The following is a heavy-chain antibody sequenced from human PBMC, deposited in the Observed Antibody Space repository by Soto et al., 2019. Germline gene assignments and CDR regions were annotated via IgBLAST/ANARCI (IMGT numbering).Heavy chain of an antibody. J-gene: IGHJ6*02. Sequence: QVRLEESGPGLVKPSETLSLICSVSGGSVNNANYFWNWIRHHPENGLEWIGYIYYSGSTRYNPSLKTRATLSIDTSNNQFSLRLNSVTFSDTAVYFCARAGDYGGSRGGMDVWGRGTTVTVSS. V-gene: IGHV4-31*03. CDR2: IYYSGST. CDR3: ARAGDYGGSRGGMDV. CDR1: GGSVNNANYF. D-gene: IGHD4-17*01.